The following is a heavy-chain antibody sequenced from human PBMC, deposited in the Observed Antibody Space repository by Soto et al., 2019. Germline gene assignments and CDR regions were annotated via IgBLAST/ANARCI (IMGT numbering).Heavy chain of an antibody. Sequence: EVQLLESGGGLVQPGGSLRLSCAASGFTFSSYAMSWVRQAPGKGLEWVSAISGSGGSTYYADSVKGRFTISRDNSKNTLYLQMNSLRAEDTAVYYCTKFRYCSSTSCHFDYWGQGTLVTVSS. CDR3: TKFRYCSSTSCHFDY. D-gene: IGHD2-2*01. CDR2: ISGSGGST. V-gene: IGHV3-23*01. J-gene: IGHJ4*02. CDR1: GFTFSSYA.